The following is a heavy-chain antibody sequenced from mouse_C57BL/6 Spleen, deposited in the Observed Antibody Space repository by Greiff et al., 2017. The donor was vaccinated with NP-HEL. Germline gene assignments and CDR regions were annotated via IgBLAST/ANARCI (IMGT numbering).Heavy chain of an antibody. V-gene: IGHV5-16*01. J-gene: IGHJ1*03. CDR1: GFTFSDYY. CDR3: ARDRITTVVDGWYFDV. Sequence: EVHLVESEGGLVQPGSSMKLSCTASGFTFSDYYMAWVRQVPEKGLEWVANINYDGSSTYYLDSLKSRFIISRDNAKNILYLQMSSLKSEDTATYYCARDRITTVVDGWYFDVWGTGTTVTVSS. D-gene: IGHD1-1*01. CDR2: INYDGSST.